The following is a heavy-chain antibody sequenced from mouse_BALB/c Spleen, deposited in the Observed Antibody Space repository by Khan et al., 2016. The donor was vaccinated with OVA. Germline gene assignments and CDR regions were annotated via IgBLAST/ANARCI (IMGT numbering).Heavy chain of an antibody. D-gene: IGHD2-12*01. J-gene: IGHJ4*01. CDR2: ISSTGST. V-gene: IGHV3-2*02. CDR1: GYSITSDYA. CDR3: ARSLYYSYGYALDC. Sequence: EVQLQESGPGLVKPSQSLSLTCTVTGYSITSDYACNWIRQFPGNKLEWMGYISSTGSTSYNPSLKSRISITRDISKNQFYLQLKSVTTEDTATYYCARSLYYSYGYALDCWGRGTTVTVSS.